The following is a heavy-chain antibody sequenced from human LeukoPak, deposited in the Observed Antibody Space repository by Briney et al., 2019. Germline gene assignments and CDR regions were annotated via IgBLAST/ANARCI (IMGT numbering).Heavy chain of an antibody. CDR1: GFTFSSYG. CDR3: ANRDMVRGVMFGY. CDR2: ISYDGSNK. V-gene: IGHV3-30*18. J-gene: IGHJ4*02. D-gene: IGHD3-10*01. Sequence: GGSLRLSCAASGFTFSSYGMHWVRQAPGKGLEWVAVISYDGSNKYYADSVKGRFTISRDNSKNTLYLQMNSLRAEDTAVYYCANRDMVRGVMFGYWGQGTLVTVSS.